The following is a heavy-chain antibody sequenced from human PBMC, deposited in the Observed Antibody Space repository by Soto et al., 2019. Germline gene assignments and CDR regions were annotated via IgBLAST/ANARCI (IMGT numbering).Heavy chain of an antibody. CDR2: IYWDDDK. Sequence: QITLKESGPTLVKHTQTLTLTCTFSGISLSTDAVGVAWIRQPPGKALEWLALIYWDDDKRYSPSLKSRLTIIKDTSKNQVVLTMTNMDPVDTATYYCAHRGEVATIISDAFDIWGPGTSVTVSS. CDR3: AHRGEVATIISDAFDI. D-gene: IGHD5-12*01. J-gene: IGHJ3*02. V-gene: IGHV2-5*02. CDR1: GISLSTDAVG.